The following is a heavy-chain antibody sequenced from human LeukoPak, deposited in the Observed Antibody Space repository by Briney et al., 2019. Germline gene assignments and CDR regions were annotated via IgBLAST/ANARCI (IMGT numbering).Heavy chain of an antibody. J-gene: IGHJ4*02. V-gene: IGHV3-23*01. Sequence: GGSLRLSCAASGFTFSSYAMSWVRQAPGKGLEWVSAISGSGGSTYYADSVKGRFTISRDNSKNTLYLQMNSLRAEDTAVYYCAWGNGSGSYYMAVPLDYWGQGTLVTVSS. D-gene: IGHD3-10*01. CDR3: AWGNGSGSYYMAVPLDY. CDR1: GFTFSSYA. CDR2: ISGSGGST.